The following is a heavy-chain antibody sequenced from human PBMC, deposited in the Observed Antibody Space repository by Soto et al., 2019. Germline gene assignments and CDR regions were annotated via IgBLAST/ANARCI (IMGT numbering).Heavy chain of an antibody. V-gene: IGHV1-24*01. CDR1: GYTLTELS. Sequence: ASVKVSCKVSGYTLTELSMHWVRQAPGKGLEWMGGFDPEDGETIYAQKFQGRVTMTEDTSTDTAYMELSSLRSEDTAVYYCAAGGSSSKYNWFDPWGQGTLVTVSS. D-gene: IGHD6-13*01. CDR3: AAGGSSSKYNWFDP. J-gene: IGHJ5*02. CDR2: FDPEDGET.